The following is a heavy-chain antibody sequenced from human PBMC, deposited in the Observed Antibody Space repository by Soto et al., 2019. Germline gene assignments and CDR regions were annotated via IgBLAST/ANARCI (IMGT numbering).Heavy chain of an antibody. CDR1: GDAISTVDYF. Sequence: TLSLTCSVSGDAISTVDYFWSGIRQGPGRALEYIGYIYKSTTTHYNPSFESRVAISLDTSKSQFSLTVTSVTAADTAVYFCARGRYCLTGRCFPNWFDSWGQGTLVTVSS. D-gene: IGHD2-15*01. V-gene: IGHV4-30-4*01. CDR2: IYKSTTT. CDR3: ARGRYCLTGRCFPNWFDS. J-gene: IGHJ5*01.